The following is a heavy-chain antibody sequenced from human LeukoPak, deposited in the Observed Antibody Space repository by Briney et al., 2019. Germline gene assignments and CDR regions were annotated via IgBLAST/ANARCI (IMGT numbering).Heavy chain of an antibody. Sequence: ASVNVSCKASGYTFTGYYMHWVRQAPGQGREWVGWISGYKGNTNHAEELEGRVTMTTDTSTSTAHLELRSLSSDHTALHYCARGLRWWGSYYGLSHHDSYAFDIWGHETMVTVSS. J-gene: IGHJ3*02. D-gene: IGHD1-26*01. CDR2: ISGYKGNT. CDR1: GYTFTGYY. V-gene: IGHV1-18*04. CDR3: ARGLRWWGSYYGLSHHDSYAFDI.